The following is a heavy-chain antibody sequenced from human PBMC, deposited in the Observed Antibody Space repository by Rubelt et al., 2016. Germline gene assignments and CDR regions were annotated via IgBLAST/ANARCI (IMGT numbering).Heavy chain of an antibody. Sequence: EVQLLESGGGLVQPGGSLRLSCAASGFTFRTYAMSWVRQAPGKGLEWVSTIYSTGSTYYAGSVKGRFTISRDKNTLYLQMDSLRAEDTAVYYCARSRGIVASFFDFWGQGTLVTVSS. J-gene: IGHJ4*02. V-gene: IGHV3-66*01. D-gene: IGHD5-12*01. CDR1: GFTFRTYA. CDR3: ARSRGIVASFFDF. CDR2: IYSTGST.